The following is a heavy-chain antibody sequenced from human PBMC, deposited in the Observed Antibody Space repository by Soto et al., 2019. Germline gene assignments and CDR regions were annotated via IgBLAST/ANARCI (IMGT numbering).Heavy chain of an antibody. Sequence: EVQLVESGGGLVQPGGSLRLSCAASGFTFSSYEMNWVRQAPGKGLEWVSYISSSGGTIYYAEFMRGRFTISRDNAKNSLYLQMNRLTSEDTAVYYCARSQTTRGFDIWGQGTMVIVSS. CDR2: ISSSGGTI. CDR3: ARSQTTRGFDI. CDR1: GFTFSSYE. D-gene: IGHD1-1*01. J-gene: IGHJ3*02. V-gene: IGHV3-48*03.